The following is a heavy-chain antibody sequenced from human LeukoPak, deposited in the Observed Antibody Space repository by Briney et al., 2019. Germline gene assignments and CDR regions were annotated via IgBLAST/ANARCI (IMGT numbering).Heavy chain of an antibody. V-gene: IGHV1-24*01. J-gene: IGHJ4*02. CDR1: GYTLTGLS. CDR2: FDPDDGIT. CDR3: AVLPLAMPPQYYFDY. D-gene: IGHD2-2*01. Sequence: ASVKVSCKVSGYTLTGLSIHWVRQAPGNGLGWMGGFDPDDGITIYAQKFKGRLTTTEDTSADTAYMELSSLTSEDTAIYYCAVLPLAMPPQYYFDYWGRGTLVTVSS.